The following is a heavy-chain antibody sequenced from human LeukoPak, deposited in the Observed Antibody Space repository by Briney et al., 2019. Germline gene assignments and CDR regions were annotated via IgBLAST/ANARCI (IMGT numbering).Heavy chain of an antibody. D-gene: IGHD2-15*01. CDR3: ARGQYYCSGGSCYVDSIDY. V-gene: IGHV4-59*01. CDR1: GGSISSYY. Sequence: PSETLSLTCTVSGGSISSYYWSWIRQPPGKGLEWIGYIYYSGSTNYNPSLKSRVTISVDTSKNQFSLKLSSVTAADTAVYYSARGQYYCSGGSCYVDSIDYWGQGTLVTVSS. CDR2: IYYSGST. J-gene: IGHJ4*02.